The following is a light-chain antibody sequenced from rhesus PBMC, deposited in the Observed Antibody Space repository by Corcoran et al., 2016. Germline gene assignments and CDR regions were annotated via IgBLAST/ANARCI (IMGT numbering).Light chain of an antibody. J-gene: IGKJ4*01. Sequence: EIVLTQSPAFRSVALKERVTITCQASQSIGSSLHWYQQKLDQYPKLLIKYASQSMSGVPSRFSGSGSVTDFTLTISSLEREDAATYYCQQGSSFPLTFGGGTKVELK. V-gene: IGKV6-55*01. CDR2: YAS. CDR1: QSIGSS. CDR3: QQGSSFPLT.